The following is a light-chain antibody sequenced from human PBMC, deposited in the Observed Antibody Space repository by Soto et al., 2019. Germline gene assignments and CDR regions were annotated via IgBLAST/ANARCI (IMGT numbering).Light chain of an antibody. CDR2: DAS. CDR3: QQRINWLT. J-gene: IGKJ4*01. CDR1: QGVGSH. Sequence: EIVLTQSPATLSLSPGERATLSCRASQGVGSHLAWYQQKPGQAPRLLIYDASNRATGIPARFSGSGSGTDFTLTISSLEPEDFAVYYCQQRINWLTFGGGTKVEIK. V-gene: IGKV3-11*01.